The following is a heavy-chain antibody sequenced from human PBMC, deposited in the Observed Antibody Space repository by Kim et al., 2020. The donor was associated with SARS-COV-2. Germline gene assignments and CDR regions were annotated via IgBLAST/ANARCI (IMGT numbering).Heavy chain of an antibody. CDR3: ARDSLTYYYDSSGYYYEYYFFY. D-gene: IGHD3-22*01. CDR1: GFTFSSYW. Sequence: GGSLRLSCAASGFTFSSYWMSWVRQAPGKGLEWVANIKQDGSEKYYVDSVKGRFTISRDNAKNSLYLQMNSLRPEDTPVYYCARDSLTYYYDSSGYYYEYYFFYGGQGTLVTVSS. CDR2: IKQDGSEK. V-gene: IGHV3-7*01. J-gene: IGHJ4*02.